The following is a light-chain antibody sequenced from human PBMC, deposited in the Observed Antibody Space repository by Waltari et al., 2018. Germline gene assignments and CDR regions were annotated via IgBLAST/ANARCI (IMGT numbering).Light chain of an antibody. CDR1: QSVSSNY. CDR2: GAS. Sequence: EIVLTQSPGTLSLSPGERATLTCRASQSVSSNYLAWYQQKPGQAPRLLIYGASSRATGIPDRFSGSGSGTDFTLTISRLEPEDFAVYYCQQYDSSPPRWTFGQGTKVEIK. V-gene: IGKV3-20*01. CDR3: QQYDSSPPRWT. J-gene: IGKJ1*01.